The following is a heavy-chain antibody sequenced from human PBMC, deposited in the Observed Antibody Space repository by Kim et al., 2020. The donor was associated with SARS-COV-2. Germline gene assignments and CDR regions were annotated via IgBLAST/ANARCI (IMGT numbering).Heavy chain of an antibody. CDR2: ISYDGSNK. Sequence: GGSLRLSCAASGFTFSSYAMHWVRQAPGKGLEWVAVISYDGSNKYYADSVKGRFTISRDNSKNTLYLQMNSLRAEDTAVYYCARDSRRIAAAGTFDYWGQGTLVT. J-gene: IGHJ4*02. D-gene: IGHD6-13*01. V-gene: IGHV3-30-3*01. CDR3: ARDSRRIAAAGTFDY. CDR1: GFTFSSYA.